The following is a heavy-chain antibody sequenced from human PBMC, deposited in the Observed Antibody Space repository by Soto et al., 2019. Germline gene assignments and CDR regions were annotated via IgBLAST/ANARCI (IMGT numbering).Heavy chain of an antibody. D-gene: IGHD3-10*01. CDR3: ARHRYGSGSYPPDYGMDV. CDR2: IYYSGTT. Sequence: QLQLQESGPGLVKPSETLSLTCTVSGGSVSSGSYYWGWIRQPPGKGLEWIGSIYYSGTTYSNPSLKSRVTISVDTSKNQFSLKLSSVTAADTAMYYCARHRYGSGSYPPDYGMDVWGQGTTVTVSS. J-gene: IGHJ6*02. CDR1: GGSVSSGSYY. V-gene: IGHV4-39*01.